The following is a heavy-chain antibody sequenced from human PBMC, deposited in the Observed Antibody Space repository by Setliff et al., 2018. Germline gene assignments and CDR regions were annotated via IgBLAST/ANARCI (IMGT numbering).Heavy chain of an antibody. CDR2: INPNTGGT. V-gene: IGHV1-2*02. CDR1: GYAVTGYH. D-gene: IGHD2-21*01. J-gene: IGHJ5*02. Sequence: GASVKVSCKASGYAVTGYHIHWVRQAPGQGPEWMGWINPNTGGTNYAQKFQGRVTMTRDTSITTAYMELSRLRSDDTAVYYCARVAIVGPPSWGQGTLVTVSS. CDR3: ARVAIVGPPS.